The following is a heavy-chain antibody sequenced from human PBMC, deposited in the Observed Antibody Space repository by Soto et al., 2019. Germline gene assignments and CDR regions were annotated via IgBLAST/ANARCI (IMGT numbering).Heavy chain of an antibody. CDR1: GGSISSITYY. Sequence: SETLSLTCTVSGGSISSITYYWGWIRQPPGKGLEWIGSIYYSGPTYYNPSLKSRVTISVDTSKNQFSLRLSSVTAADTAVYYCARWDDYGHNDAFDIWGQGTMVTVSS. CDR3: ARWDDYGHNDAFDI. J-gene: IGHJ3*02. V-gene: IGHV4-39*01. CDR2: IYYSGPT. D-gene: IGHD4-17*01.